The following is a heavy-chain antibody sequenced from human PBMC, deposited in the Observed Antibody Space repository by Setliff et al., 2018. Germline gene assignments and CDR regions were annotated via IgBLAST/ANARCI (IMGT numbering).Heavy chain of an antibody. Sequence: SETLSLTCSVSGDSMSFSYWSWIRQPPGKGLEWIGYIYYSGSTDSHPSLKSRDSISIDTSKNQFSLNVRSVTAADTAIYYCAKGRGEMDSWGQGILVTVSS. CDR2: IYYSGST. CDR1: GDSMSFSY. D-gene: IGHD3-10*01. CDR3: AKGRGEMDS. J-gene: IGHJ4*02. V-gene: IGHV4-59*01.